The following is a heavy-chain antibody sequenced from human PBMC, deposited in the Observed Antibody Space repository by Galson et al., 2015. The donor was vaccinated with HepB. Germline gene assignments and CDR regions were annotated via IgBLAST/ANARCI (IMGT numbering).Heavy chain of an antibody. J-gene: IGHJ5*02. D-gene: IGHD2/OR15-2a*01. V-gene: IGHV3-11*01. CDR3: VRATLVWFDP. CDR1: GFAFSDYY. CDR2: IGSSDDAK. Sequence: SLRLSCAASGFAFSDYYMSWIRQAPGKGLEWISFIGSSDDAKYYADSVEGRFTVSRDNAKNSLYLQMNSLSVEDTAVYYCVRATLVWFDPWGQGTLVTVSS.